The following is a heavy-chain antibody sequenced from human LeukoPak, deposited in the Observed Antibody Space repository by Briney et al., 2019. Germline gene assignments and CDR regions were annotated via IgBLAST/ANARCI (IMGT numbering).Heavy chain of an antibody. CDR2: IYYSGST. D-gene: IGHD6-13*01. CDR3: ARHVIAAADNWFDP. J-gene: IGHJ5*02. Sequence: SETLSLTCTVSGGSISSYYWSWIRQPPGKGLEWIGYIYYSGSTNYNPSLKSRVTISVDTSKNQFSLKLSSVTAADTAVYYCARHVIAAADNWFDPWGQGTLVTVSS. CDR1: GGSISSYY. V-gene: IGHV4-59*08.